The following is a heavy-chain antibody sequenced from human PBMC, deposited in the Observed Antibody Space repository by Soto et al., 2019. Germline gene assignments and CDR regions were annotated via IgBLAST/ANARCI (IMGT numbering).Heavy chain of an antibody. CDR2: INPSGGST. CDR1: GYTFTSYY. J-gene: IGHJ4*02. Sequence: ASVKVSCKASGYTFTSYYMHWVRQAPGQGLEWMGIINPSGGSTSYAQKFQGRVTMTRDTSTSTVYMELSSLRSEDTAVYYCARGGDPGLLRLGELHFDYWGQGTLVTVSS. D-gene: IGHD3-16*01. CDR3: ARGGDPGLLRLGELHFDY. V-gene: IGHV1-46*01.